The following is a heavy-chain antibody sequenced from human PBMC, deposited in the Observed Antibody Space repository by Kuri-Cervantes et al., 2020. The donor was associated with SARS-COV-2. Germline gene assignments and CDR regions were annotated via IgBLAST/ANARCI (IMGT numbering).Heavy chain of an antibody. D-gene: IGHD3-3*01. CDR1: GFTFSSFY. CDR3: ARDARITIFGVVIIEQVFDY. CDR2: ISSSSSTI. Sequence: GESLKISCAASGFTFSSFYMNWVRQAPGKGLEWVSYISSSSSTIYYADSVKGRFTISRDNAKNSLYLQMNSLRAEDTAVYYCARDARITIFGVVIIEQVFDYWGQGTLVTVSS. V-gene: IGHV3-48*01. J-gene: IGHJ4*02.